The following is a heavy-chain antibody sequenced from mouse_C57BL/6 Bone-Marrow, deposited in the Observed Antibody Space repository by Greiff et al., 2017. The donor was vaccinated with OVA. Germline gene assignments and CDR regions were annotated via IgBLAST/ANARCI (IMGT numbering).Heavy chain of an antibody. CDR2: IHPNSGST. V-gene: IGHV1-64*01. D-gene: IGHD1-1*01. Sequence: QVQLQQPGAELVKPGASVKLSCKASGYTFTSYWMHWVKQRPGQGLEWIGMIHPNSGSTNYNEKFKSKATLTVDKSSSTAYMQLSSLTSEDSAVYYCASAGATVVATGDYWGQGTTLTVSS. J-gene: IGHJ2*01. CDR1: GYTFTSYW. CDR3: ASAGATVVATGDY.